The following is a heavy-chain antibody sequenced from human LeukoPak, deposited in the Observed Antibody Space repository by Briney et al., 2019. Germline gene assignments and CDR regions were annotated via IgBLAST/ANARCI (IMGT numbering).Heavy chain of an antibody. CDR1: RFTFGIYW. V-gene: IGHV3-7*01. CDR2: INQDGSET. Sequence: GGSLRLSCAASRFTFGIYWMSWVRQAPGKALEWVANINQDGSETYYVDSVEGRFTISRDNTKNSLYLQLNSLRAEDTALYYCARAASTGTVDYWGQGTLVTVSS. J-gene: IGHJ4*02. CDR3: ARAASTGTVDY. D-gene: IGHD6-13*01.